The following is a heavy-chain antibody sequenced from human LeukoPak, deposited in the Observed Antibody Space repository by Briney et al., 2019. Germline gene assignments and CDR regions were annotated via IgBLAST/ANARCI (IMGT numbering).Heavy chain of an antibody. Sequence: LSETLSLTCTVSGGSISSSSYYWGRIRQPPGKGLEWIGSIYYSGSTYYNPSLKSRVTISVDTSKNQFSLKLSSVTAADTAVYYCARDCIAVAGTNRVYYYYYMDVWGKGTTVTVSS. D-gene: IGHD6-19*01. J-gene: IGHJ6*03. V-gene: IGHV4-39*07. CDR3: ARDCIAVAGTNRVYYYYYMDV. CDR2: IYYSGST. CDR1: GGSISSSSYY.